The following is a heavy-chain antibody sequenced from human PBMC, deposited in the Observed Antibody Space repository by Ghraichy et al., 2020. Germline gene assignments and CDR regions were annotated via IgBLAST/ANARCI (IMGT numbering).Heavy chain of an antibody. V-gene: IGHV4-61*02. Sequence: QTLSLTCTVSGDAINSGNYFWSWIRQPAGKPLECIGRIYSTGYPSYNPSLKSRVTMSLDTSKNQFSLNLHSVTAADTAVYYCARAGAYYYVLTGYYGDAFDIWGQGTMVTVSS. CDR1: GDAINSGNYF. CDR2: IYSTGYP. J-gene: IGHJ3*02. D-gene: IGHD3-9*01. CDR3: ARAGAYYYVLTGYYGDAFDI.